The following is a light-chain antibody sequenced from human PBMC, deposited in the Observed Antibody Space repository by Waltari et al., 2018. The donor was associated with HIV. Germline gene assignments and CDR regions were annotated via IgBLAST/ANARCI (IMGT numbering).Light chain of an antibody. CDR2: DVT. Sequence: GQSITISCTGTSSDVGNYNYVPWYQQPPGKAPKLMIYDVTKRPSGISDRFSGSKSGNTASLTISGLQAEDEADYYCCSYAGSSTFVFGTGTKVTVL. CDR3: CSYAGSSTFV. V-gene: IGLV2-23*02. J-gene: IGLJ1*01. CDR1: SSDVGNYNY.